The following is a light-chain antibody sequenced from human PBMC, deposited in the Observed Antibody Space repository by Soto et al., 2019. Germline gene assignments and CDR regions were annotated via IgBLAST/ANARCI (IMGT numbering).Light chain of an antibody. V-gene: IGLV2-14*01. Sequence: QSVLTQPASVSGSPGQSITISCAGTSSDVGGYNYVSWYQHHPGKAPKLMIYEVSDRPSGVSNRFSGSKSGNTASLTLSGLQAEDEADYYCSSYTSSSTYVFGTGTKVTVL. CDR2: EVS. CDR3: SSYTSSSTYV. J-gene: IGLJ1*01. CDR1: SSDVGGYNY.